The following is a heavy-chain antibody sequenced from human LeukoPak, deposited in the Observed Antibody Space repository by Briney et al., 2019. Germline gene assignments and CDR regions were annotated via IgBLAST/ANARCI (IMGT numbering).Heavy chain of an antibody. J-gene: IGHJ6*04. Sequence: GGSLRLSCAASGFIFSDYMNWIRPAPGKGLEWVSHINGGGTTKYYADSVRGRFTLSRDNAKNTLYLQMNNLRAEDTAVYYCTRGVFSDVWGTGTTVTVSS. CDR1: GFIFSDY. CDR2: INGGGTTK. V-gene: IGHV3-11*01. CDR3: TRGVFSDV.